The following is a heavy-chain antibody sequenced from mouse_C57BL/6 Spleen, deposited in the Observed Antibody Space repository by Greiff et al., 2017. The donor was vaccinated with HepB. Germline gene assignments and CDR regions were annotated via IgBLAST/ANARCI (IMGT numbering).Heavy chain of an antibody. CDR2: IDPSDSYT. CDR1: GYTFTSYW. D-gene: IGHD2-12*01. CDR3: ARKDYSGYLDV. V-gene: IGHV1-69*01. J-gene: IGHJ1*03. Sequence: QVQLQQPGAELVMPGASVKLSCKASGYTFTSYWMHWVKQRPGQGLEWIGDIDPSDSYTNYNQKFKGKSTLTVDKSSSTAYMQLSRLTSEDSAVYYCARKDYSGYLDVWGTGTTVTVSS.